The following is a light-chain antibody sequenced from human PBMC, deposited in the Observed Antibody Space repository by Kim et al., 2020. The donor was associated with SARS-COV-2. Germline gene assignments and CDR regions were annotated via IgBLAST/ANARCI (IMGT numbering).Light chain of an antibody. Sequence: QSALTQTASVSGSPGQSITISCTGTRTDVGGHNHVSWLQQYPGKAPKLIIYDVTYRPSGISNRFSGSKSGNTASLTISGLQPEDEADYYCTSYKTGNTWVFGGGTQLTVL. CDR3: TSYKTGNTWV. V-gene: IGLV2-14*03. J-gene: IGLJ3*02. CDR1: RTDVGGHNH. CDR2: DVT.